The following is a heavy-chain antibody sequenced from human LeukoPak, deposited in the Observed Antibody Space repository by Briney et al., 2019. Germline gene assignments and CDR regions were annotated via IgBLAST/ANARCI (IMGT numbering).Heavy chain of an antibody. Sequence: SETLSLTCTVSGGSISSYYWSWIRQPPGKGLEWIGYIYYSGSTNYNPSLKSRVTISVDTSKNQFSLKLSSVTAADTAVYYCARADEEWELPRSWYFDLWGRGTLVTVSS. J-gene: IGHJ2*01. D-gene: IGHD1-26*01. CDR2: IYYSGST. CDR3: ARADEEWELPRSWYFDL. V-gene: IGHV4-59*01. CDR1: GGSISSYY.